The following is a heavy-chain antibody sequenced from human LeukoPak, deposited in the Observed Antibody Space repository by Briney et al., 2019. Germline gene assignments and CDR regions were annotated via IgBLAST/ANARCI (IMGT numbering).Heavy chain of an antibody. V-gene: IGHV3-48*03. D-gene: IGHD1-26*01. CDR2: ISFSGSTI. CDR3: ARGGSYYIY. J-gene: IGHJ4*02. CDR1: GFTFSSYE. Sequence: PGGSLRLSCAASGFTFSSYEMNWVRQAPGKGLEWVSYISFSGSTIYYADSVKGRFTISRDNAKNSHYLQMNSLRAEDTAVYYCARGGSYYIYWGQGTLVTVSS.